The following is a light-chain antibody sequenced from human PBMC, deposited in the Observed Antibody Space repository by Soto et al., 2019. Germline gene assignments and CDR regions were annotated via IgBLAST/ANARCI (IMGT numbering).Light chain of an antibody. J-gene: IGKJ5*01. CDR3: QQRSNWPSIT. CDR1: QSVSSY. Sequence: EIVLTQYQATLSLSPGERATLSCRASQSVSSYLAWYQQKPGQAPRLLIYDASNRATGIPARFSGSGSGTDFPLTISSLEPEDFAVYYCQQRSNWPSITFGQGTLLEIK. CDR2: DAS. V-gene: IGKV3-11*01.